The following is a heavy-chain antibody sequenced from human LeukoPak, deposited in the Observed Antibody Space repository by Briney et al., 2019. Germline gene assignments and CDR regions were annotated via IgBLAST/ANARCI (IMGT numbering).Heavy chain of an antibody. CDR1: GGSISSHY. Sequence: PSETLSLTCTVSGGSISSHYWSWIRQPPGKGLEWIGYIYYSGSTNYNPSLKSRVTISVDTSKNQFSLKLYSVTAADTAVYYCARAGMLQSNPSAFDIWGQGTMVTVSS. D-gene: IGHD5-24*01. CDR3: ARAGMLQSNPSAFDI. V-gene: IGHV4-59*11. CDR2: IYYSGST. J-gene: IGHJ3*02.